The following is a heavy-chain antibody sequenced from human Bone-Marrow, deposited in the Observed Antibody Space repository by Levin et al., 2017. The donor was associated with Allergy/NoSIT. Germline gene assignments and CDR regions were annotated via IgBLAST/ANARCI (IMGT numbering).Heavy chain of an antibody. D-gene: IGHD2-2*01. Sequence: PGGSLRLSCAASGFTFSNAWMNWVRQAPGKGLEWVGRIKSKTDGGTTDYAAPVKGRFTISRDDSKNTLYLQMNSLKTEDTAVYYCTTLGYCISTSCYYYGMDVWGQGTTVTVSS. CDR1: GFTFSNAW. CDR3: TTLGYCISTSCYYYGMDV. J-gene: IGHJ6*02. V-gene: IGHV3-15*07. CDR2: IKSKTDGGTT.